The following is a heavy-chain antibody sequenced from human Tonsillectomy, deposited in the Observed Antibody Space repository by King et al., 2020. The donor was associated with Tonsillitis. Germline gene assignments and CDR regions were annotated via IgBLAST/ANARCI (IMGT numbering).Heavy chain of an antibody. CDR2: VYYSGST. J-gene: IGHJ4*02. V-gene: IGHV4-59*01. D-gene: IGHD2-21*02. CDR1: GGSISSYY. Sequence: QLQESGPGLVKPSETLSLTCTVSGGSISSYYWSWIRQPPGKGRDCVGYVYYSGSTNYNPSLKRPGTISVDTSKNPFSLTLGSGAAADTAVYYCARSVVVTAPDFDCWGQGTLVTVSS. CDR3: ARSVVVTAPDFDC.